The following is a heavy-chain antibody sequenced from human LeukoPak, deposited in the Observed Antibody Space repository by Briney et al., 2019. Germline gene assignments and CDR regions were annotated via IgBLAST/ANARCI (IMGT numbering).Heavy chain of an antibody. D-gene: IGHD3-22*01. J-gene: IGHJ4*02. V-gene: IGHV1-2*02. CDR2: INPNSGGT. CDR3: ARELDYYDSSGYPHY. CDR1: GYTFTGYY. Sequence: ASVKVSCKASGYTFTGYYMHWVQQAPGQGLEWMGWINPNSGGTNYAQKFQGRVTMTRDTSISTAYMELSRLRSDDTAVYYCARELDYYDSSGYPHYWGQGTLVTVSS.